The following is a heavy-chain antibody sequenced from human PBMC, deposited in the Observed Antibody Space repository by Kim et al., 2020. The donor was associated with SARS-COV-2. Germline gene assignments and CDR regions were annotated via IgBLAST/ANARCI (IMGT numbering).Heavy chain of an antibody. D-gene: IGHD4-17*01. V-gene: IGHV1-69*13. CDR3: AITVTRYPYYGMDV. Sequence: SVKVSCKASGGTFSSYAISWVRQAPGQGLEWMGGIIPIFGTANYAQKFQGRVTITADESTSTAYMELSSLRSEDTAVYYCAITVTRYPYYGMDVWGQGTTVTVSS. J-gene: IGHJ6*02. CDR2: IIPIFGTA. CDR1: GGTFSSYA.